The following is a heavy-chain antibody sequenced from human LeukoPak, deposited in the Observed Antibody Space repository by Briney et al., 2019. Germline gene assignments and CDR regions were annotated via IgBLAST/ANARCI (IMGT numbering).Heavy chain of an antibody. CDR1: GYSFTNYG. CDR2: ISAYNGNT. Sequence: ASVTVSCKASGYSFTNYGISWVRQAPGQGLEWMGWISAYNGNTNYAQKLQGRVTMTADTSTSTAYMELRSLRSDDTAVYYCARGSISAGWFDPWGQGTLVTVSS. V-gene: IGHV1-18*01. D-gene: IGHD6-25*01. CDR3: ARGSISAGWFDP. J-gene: IGHJ5*02.